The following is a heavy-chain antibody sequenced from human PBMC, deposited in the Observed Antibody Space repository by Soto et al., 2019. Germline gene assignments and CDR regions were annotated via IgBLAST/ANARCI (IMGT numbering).Heavy chain of an antibody. CDR3: AREGRLLWFGEFAGMDV. V-gene: IGHV1-3*05. CDR2: INAGNGNT. Sequence: QVKLVQSGAEEKKPGASVKVSCKASGYTFTSYAMHWVRQAPGQRLEWMGWINAGNGNTKYSQKFQGRVTITRDTSASTAYMELSSLRSEDTAVYYCAREGRLLWFGEFAGMDVWGQGTTVTVSS. CDR1: GYTFTSYA. D-gene: IGHD3-10*01. J-gene: IGHJ6*02.